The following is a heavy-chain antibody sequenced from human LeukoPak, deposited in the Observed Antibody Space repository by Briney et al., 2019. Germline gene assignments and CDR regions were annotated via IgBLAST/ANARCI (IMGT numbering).Heavy chain of an antibody. V-gene: IGHV3-11*04. CDR2: ISSSGSTI. D-gene: IGHD3-3*01. Sequence: PGGSLRLSCAASGFTFSDYYMSWIRQAPGKGLEWVSYISSSGSTIYYADSVKGRFTISRDNAKNSLYLQMNSLRAEDTAVYYCARVSNWGFLEWLPLVYWGQGTLVTVSS. CDR1: GFTFSDYY. CDR3: ARVSNWGFLEWLPLVY. J-gene: IGHJ4*02.